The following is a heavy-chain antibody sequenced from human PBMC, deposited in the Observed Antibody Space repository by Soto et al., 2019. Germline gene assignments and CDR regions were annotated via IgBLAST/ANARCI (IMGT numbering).Heavy chain of an antibody. CDR2: VFWDDDQ. Sequence: ITLKESGPALVKPPPTLTLPCAFSGFPLTTGGEAVGWIRQPPGKALEWLALVFWDDDQRYNPSLKRRLTVTKDSSKKQVVLTMTDMDPVDTATYYCAHRLYSTLFDYWGPGTLVTVSS. CDR1: GFPLTTGGEA. CDR3: AHRLYSTLFDY. D-gene: IGHD4-4*01. J-gene: IGHJ4*02. V-gene: IGHV2-5*02.